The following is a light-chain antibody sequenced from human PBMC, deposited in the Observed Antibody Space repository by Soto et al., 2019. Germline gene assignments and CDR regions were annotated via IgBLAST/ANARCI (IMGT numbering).Light chain of an antibody. CDR2: EVA. Sequence: SSIPPPSSLSWSTSESTSVPWTVSSADVGGYNYVSWYQDHSGKARKLLIYEVANRPSGISDRFSGSESVNTASLNIFGLQADDESDYYCGSYYSTDTPLVLGTGIKVTVL. J-gene: IGLJ1*01. CDR3: GSYYSTDTPLV. V-gene: IGLV2-14*01. CDR1: SADVGGYNY.